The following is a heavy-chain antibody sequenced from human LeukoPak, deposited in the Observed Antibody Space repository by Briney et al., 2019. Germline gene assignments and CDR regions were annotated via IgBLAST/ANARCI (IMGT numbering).Heavy chain of an antibody. D-gene: IGHD5-12*01. CDR2: IYSGGST. V-gene: IGHV3-66*01. J-gene: IGHJ3*02. CDR1: GFTFSSYA. CDR3: ARVKGYGRDFDI. Sequence: PGGSLRLSCAASGFTFSSYAMSWVRQAPGKGLEWVSVIYSGGSTDYADSVKGRFTISRDNSKNTLYLQMNSLRAEDTAVYYCARVKGYGRDFDIWGQGTMVTVSS.